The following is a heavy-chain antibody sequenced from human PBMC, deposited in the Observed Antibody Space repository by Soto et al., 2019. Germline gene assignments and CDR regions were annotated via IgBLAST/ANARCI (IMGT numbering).Heavy chain of an antibody. V-gene: IGHV4-30-4*01. Sequence: SETLSLTCAVSGDSIGSGDFYWTWIRQSPGKGLEYIGYIYKSGRTYYNPSLKSRPIISLDTSKSQFFLRLSSVTASDTAIYYCARSLSASSGWFDPWGQGTLVTVSS. CDR1: GDSIGSGDFY. CDR2: IYKSGRT. D-gene: IGHD6-6*01. CDR3: ARSLSASSGWFDP. J-gene: IGHJ5*02.